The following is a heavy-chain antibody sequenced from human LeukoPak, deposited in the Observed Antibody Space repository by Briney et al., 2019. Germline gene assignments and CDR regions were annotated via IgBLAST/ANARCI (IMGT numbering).Heavy chain of an antibody. CDR3: ARGYYGDYVSDSYFQH. D-gene: IGHD4-17*01. V-gene: IGHV4-59*01. CDR2: IYYSGST. CDR1: GGSISSYY. Sequence: SETLPLTCTVSGGSISSYYWSWIRQPPGKGLEWIGYIYYSGSTNYNPSLKSRVTISVDTSKNQLSLKLSSVTAADTAVYYCARGYYGDYVSDSYFQHWGQGTLVTVSS. J-gene: IGHJ1*01.